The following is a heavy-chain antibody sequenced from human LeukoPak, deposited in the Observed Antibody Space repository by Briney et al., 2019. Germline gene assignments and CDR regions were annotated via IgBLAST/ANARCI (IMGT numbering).Heavy chain of an antibody. D-gene: IGHD4-17*01. J-gene: IGHJ4*02. CDR3: ARLSTVTSREFDY. V-gene: IGHV4-59*01. CDR1: GGSISSYY. Sequence: PSETLSLTCTVSGGSISSYYWSWIRQPPGKGLEWIGYIYYSGSTNYNPSLKSRVTISVDTSKNQFSLKLSSVTAADTAVYYCARLSTVTSREFDYWGQGTLVTVSS. CDR2: IYYSGST.